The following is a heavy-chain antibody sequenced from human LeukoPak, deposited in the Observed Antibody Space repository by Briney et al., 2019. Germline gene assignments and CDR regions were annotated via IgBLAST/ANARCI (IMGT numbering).Heavy chain of an antibody. D-gene: IGHD2-15*01. Sequence: SVKVSCKASGYTFTSYGISWVRQAPGQGLEWMGWISAYNGNTNYAQKLQGRVTMTTDTSTSTAYMELRSLRSDDTAVYYCARGPYCSGGSCYGNNWFDPWGQGTLVTVSS. J-gene: IGHJ5*02. V-gene: IGHV1-18*01. CDR3: ARGPYCSGGSCYGNNWFDP. CDR1: GYTFTSYG. CDR2: ISAYNGNT.